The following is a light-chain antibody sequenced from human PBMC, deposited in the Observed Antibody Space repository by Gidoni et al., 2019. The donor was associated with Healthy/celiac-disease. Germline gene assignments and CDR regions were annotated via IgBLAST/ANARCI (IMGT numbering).Light chain of an antibody. CDR2: LGS. CDR1: QSLLHSNGYNY. V-gene: IGKV2-28*01. J-gene: IGKJ4*01. Sequence: EIVMTQCPLSLLVTPGEPASISCRSSQSLLHSNGYNYLDWYLQKPGQSPQLLIYLGSNRADGVPDRFRGSGSGTDFTLKISIVEAEDVGVYYCMQALQTPLTFGGGTKVEIK. CDR3: MQALQTPLT.